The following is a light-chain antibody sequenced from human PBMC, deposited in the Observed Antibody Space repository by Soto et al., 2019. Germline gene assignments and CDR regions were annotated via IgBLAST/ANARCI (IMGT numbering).Light chain of an antibody. J-gene: IGKJ2*01. Sequence: EIVLTQSPGTLSLSPGERVTLSCRASQTITNNYVAWYQQKPGQAPRLLIFGASNRANGIPDRFGGSGSGTYFSLTISKLEPADFAVDYCEQYGSSPYTFGQGTKL. CDR1: QTITNNY. CDR2: GAS. CDR3: EQYGSSPYT. V-gene: IGKV3-20*01.